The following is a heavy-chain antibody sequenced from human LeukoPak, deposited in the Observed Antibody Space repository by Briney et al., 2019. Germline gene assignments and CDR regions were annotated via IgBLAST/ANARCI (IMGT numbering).Heavy chain of an antibody. Sequence: SETLSLTCTVSGGSISSSSYYWGWIRQPPGKGLECIGSIYYSGSTYYNPSLKSRVTISVDTSKNEFSLKLSSVTAADTAVYYCARSGSGYLRYYFDYWGQGTLVTVSS. CDR3: ARSGSGYLRYYFDY. CDR2: IYYSGST. V-gene: IGHV4-39*07. J-gene: IGHJ4*02. D-gene: IGHD5-12*01. CDR1: GGSISSSSYY.